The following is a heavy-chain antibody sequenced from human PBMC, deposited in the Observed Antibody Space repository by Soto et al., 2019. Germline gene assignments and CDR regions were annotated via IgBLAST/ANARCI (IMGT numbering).Heavy chain of an antibody. J-gene: IGHJ4*02. Sequence: QLQLQESGPGLVKPSETLSLTCTVSGGSISSSSYYWGWIRQPPGKGLEWLGGIYYSGRPYYTPSLKGRVTISVDTSKNQFSLKLSSVTAADTAVYYGARRSNYDFWSGYSGYCDYWGQGTLVTVSA. CDR2: IYYSGRP. V-gene: IGHV4-39*01. CDR1: GGSISSSSYY. D-gene: IGHD3-3*01. CDR3: ARRSNYDFWSGYSGYCDY.